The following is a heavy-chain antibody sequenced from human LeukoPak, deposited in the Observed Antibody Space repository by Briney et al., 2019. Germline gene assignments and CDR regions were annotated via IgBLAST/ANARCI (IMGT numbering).Heavy chain of an antibody. CDR1: GFTSSSYW. CDR3: ARRPGGYSGPYCSGGSCYFDY. V-gene: IGHV3-7*01. J-gene: IGHJ4*02. Sequence: QPGGSLRLSCAASGFTSSSYWMSWVRQAPGKGLEWVANIKQDGSEKYYVDSVKGRFTISRDNAKNSLYLQMNSLRAEDTAVYYCARRPGGYSGPYCSGGSCYFDYWGQGTLVTVSS. CDR2: IKQDGSEK. D-gene: IGHD2-15*01.